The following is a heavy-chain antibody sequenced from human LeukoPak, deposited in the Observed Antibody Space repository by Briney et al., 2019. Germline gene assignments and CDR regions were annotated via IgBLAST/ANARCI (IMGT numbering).Heavy chain of an antibody. Sequence: GGSLRLSCAASGFTFSNHAMHWIRQGPGKGLEWVALISYDGREKDYTASVKGRFTISRDNPRNTLYLQMNTLTDADTAVYYCVGERGVKTFNTWGQGTVVTVS. J-gene: IGHJ3*02. V-gene: IGHV3-30*04. CDR2: ISYDGREK. CDR1: GFTFSNHA. D-gene: IGHD3-10*01. CDR3: VGERGVKTFNT.